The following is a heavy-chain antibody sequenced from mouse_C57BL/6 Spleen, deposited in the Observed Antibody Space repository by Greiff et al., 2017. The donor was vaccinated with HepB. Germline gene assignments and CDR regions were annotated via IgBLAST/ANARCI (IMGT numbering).Heavy chain of an antibody. Sequence: VQLQQSGAELVKPGASVKISCKASGYAFSSYWMNWVKQRPGKGLEWIGQIYPGDGDTNYNGKFKGKATLTADKSSSTAYMQLSSLTSEDSAVYFCARDYGSSYDGFAYWGQGTLVTVSA. CDR1: GYAFSSYW. CDR2: IYPGDGDT. J-gene: IGHJ3*01. D-gene: IGHD1-1*01. CDR3: ARDYGSSYDGFAY. V-gene: IGHV1-80*01.